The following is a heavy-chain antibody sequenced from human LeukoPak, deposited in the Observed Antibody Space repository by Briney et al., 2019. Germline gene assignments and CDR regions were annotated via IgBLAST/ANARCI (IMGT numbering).Heavy chain of an antibody. CDR1: GSSISSGGYY. V-gene: IGHV4-30-2*01. CDR3: AADTPYSSPPQGY. Sequence: SETLSLTCTVSGSSISSGGYYWSWIRQPPGKGLEWIGYIYHSGSTYYNPSLKSRVTISVDRSKDQFSLKLSSVTAADTAVYYCAADTPYSSPPQGYWGQGTLVTVSS. J-gene: IGHJ4*02. D-gene: IGHD6-13*01. CDR2: IYHSGST.